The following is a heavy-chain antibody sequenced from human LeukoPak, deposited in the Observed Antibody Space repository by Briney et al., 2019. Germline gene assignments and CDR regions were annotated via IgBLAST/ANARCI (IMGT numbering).Heavy chain of an antibody. Sequence: GGSLRLSCAASGFTFSSYYMSWVRQAPGKGLEWVANIKQDGSEKYYVDSVEGRFTIARDNAKNTLYLQMNSLRAEDTAVYYCARDAVDTANAVWGQGTTVTVSS. CDR2: IKQDGSEK. D-gene: IGHD5-18*01. CDR1: GFTFSSYY. J-gene: IGHJ6*02. CDR3: ARDAVDTANAV. V-gene: IGHV3-7*01.